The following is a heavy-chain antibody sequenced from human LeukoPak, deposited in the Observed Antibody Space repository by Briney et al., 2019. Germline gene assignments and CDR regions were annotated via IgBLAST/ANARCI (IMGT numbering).Heavy chain of an antibody. J-gene: IGHJ4*02. CDR3: ARGGYDFWSGYYPHYFDY. Sequence: PGGSLRLSCAASGFTFSSYAMHWVRQAPGKGLEWVAVISYDGSNKYYADSVKGRFTISRDNSKNTLYLQMNSLRAEDTAVYYCARGGYDFWSGYYPHYFDYWGQGTLVTVSS. V-gene: IGHV3-30*04. CDR1: GFTFSSYA. CDR2: ISYDGSNK. D-gene: IGHD3-3*01.